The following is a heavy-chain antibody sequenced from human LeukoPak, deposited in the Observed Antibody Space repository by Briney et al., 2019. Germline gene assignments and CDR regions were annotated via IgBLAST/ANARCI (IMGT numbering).Heavy chain of an antibody. CDR3: AREGYYYDSSGYSYFDY. J-gene: IGHJ4*02. CDR1: GGSISTYY. D-gene: IGHD3-22*01. CDR2: IYYSGST. Sequence: SETLSLTCTVSGGSISTYYWSWIRQPPEKGLEWIWYIYYSGSTNYNPSLKSRVTISVDTSKNQFSLKLSSVTAADTAVYYCAREGYYYDSSGYSYFDYWGQGTLVTVSS. V-gene: IGHV4-59*01.